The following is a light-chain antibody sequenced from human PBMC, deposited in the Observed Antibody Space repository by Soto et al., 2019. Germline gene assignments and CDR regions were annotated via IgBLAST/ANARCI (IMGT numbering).Light chain of an antibody. CDR2: DAS. V-gene: IGKV3D-15*01. Sequence: EIVMTHSPATLSVSPGARSNLSCRASQSVSSNLAWYQQKPGQAPRLLIYDASSRATGIPDRFSGGGSGTDLTITISRLENEDFAVYYCQQFSSYTLTFGGGTKVDIK. CDR1: QSVSSN. J-gene: IGKJ4*01. CDR3: QQFSSYTLT.